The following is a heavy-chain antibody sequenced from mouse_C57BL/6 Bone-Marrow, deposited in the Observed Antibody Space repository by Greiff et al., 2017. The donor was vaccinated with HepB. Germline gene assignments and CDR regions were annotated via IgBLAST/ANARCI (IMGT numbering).Heavy chain of an antibody. CDR1: GYTFTSYG. V-gene: IGHV1-81*01. J-gene: IGHJ1*03. D-gene: IGHD1-1*01. Sequence: QVQLQQSGAELARPGASVKLSCKASGYTFTSYGLSWVKQITGQGLEWIGEIYPRSGNTYYNEKFKGKATLTADKSSSTAYMELRSLTSEDSAVYFCAGSDYWYFDVWGTGTTVTVSS. CDR3: AGSDYWYFDV. CDR2: IYPRSGNT.